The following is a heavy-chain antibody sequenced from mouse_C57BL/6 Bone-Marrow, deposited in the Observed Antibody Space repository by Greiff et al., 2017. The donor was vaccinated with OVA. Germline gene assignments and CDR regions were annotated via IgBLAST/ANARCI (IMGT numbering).Heavy chain of an antibody. Sequence: EVQLQQSGPELVKPGASVKMSCKASGYTFTDYNMHWVKQSHGKSLEWIGYINPNNGGTSYNQKFKGKATLTVNKSSSTAYMELRSLTSEDSAVYYCTQTAQALFADWGQGTLVTVSA. CDR3: TQTAQALFAD. CDR1: GYTFTDYN. J-gene: IGHJ3*01. D-gene: IGHD3-2*02. CDR2: INPNNGGT. V-gene: IGHV1-22*01.